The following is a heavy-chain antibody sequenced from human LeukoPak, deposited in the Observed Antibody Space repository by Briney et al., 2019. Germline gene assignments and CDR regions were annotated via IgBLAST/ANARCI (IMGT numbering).Heavy chain of an antibody. D-gene: IGHD3-10*01. CDR2: INHSGST. CDR1: GVSFSGYY. Sequence: SETLSLTCAVYGVSFSGYYWSWIRQPPGKGLEWIGEINHSGSTNYNPSLKSRVTISVDTSKNQFSLKLSSVTAADTAVYYCARHGRYYGSGSYYKKTYYFDYWGQGTLVTVSS. CDR3: ARHGRYYGSGSYYKKTYYFDY. V-gene: IGHV4-34*01. J-gene: IGHJ4*02.